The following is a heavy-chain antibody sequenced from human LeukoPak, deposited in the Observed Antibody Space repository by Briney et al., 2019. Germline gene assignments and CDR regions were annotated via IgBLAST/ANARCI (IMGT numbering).Heavy chain of an antibody. Sequence: SGPALVKPTQTLTLTCTFSGFSLTTSGMCVSWVRQPPVKALEWLARIDWDEDKFYRTSLKTRLTISKDTSKNQVVLIMTNMDPVDTATYYCARTRRIIMARGNYYYMDVWGKGTTVTVSS. CDR2: IDWDEDK. CDR3: ARTRRIIMARGNYYYMDV. V-gene: IGHV2-70*17. D-gene: IGHD3-10*01. J-gene: IGHJ6*03. CDR1: GFSLTTSGMC.